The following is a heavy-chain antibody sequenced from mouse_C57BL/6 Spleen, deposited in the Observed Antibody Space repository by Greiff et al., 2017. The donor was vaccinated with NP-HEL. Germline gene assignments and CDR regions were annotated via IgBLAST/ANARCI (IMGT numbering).Heavy chain of an antibody. CDR1: GYAFSSSW. V-gene: IGHV1-82*01. CDR2: IYPGDGDT. Sequence: VQLQQSGPELVKPGASVKISCKASGYAFSSSWMNWVKQRPGKGLEWIGRIYPGDGDTNYNGKFKGKATLTADKSSSTAYMQLSSLTSEDSAVYFCSPTMVTTNWFAYWGQGTLVTVSA. J-gene: IGHJ3*01. CDR3: SPTMVTTNWFAY. D-gene: IGHD2-2*01.